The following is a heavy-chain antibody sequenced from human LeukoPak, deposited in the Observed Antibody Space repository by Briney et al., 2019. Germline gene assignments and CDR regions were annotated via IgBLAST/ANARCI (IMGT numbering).Heavy chain of an antibody. J-gene: IGHJ4*02. CDR2: ISAYNGNT. V-gene: IGHV1-18*01. CDR1: GYTFTSYG. CDR3: ARAGFGELLSPHFDY. Sequence: ASVKVSCKASGYTFTSYGISWVRQAPGQGLEWMGWISAYNGNTSYAQKLQGRVTMTTDASTSTAYMELRSLRSDDTAVYYCARAGFGELLSPHFDYWGQGTLVTVSS. D-gene: IGHD3-10*01.